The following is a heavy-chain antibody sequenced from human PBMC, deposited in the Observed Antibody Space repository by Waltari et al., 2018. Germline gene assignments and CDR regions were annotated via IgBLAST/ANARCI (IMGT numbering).Heavy chain of an antibody. Sequence: EVHLVESGGGLVQPGRSLRLSCAASGFIFDDYAMHWVRQFPGSGLEGVSGLNWNGDTTGYADSVKGRFTISRDNAKNSLFLQMDSLTPEDTAVYYCTKDSGASLVTSFVDSWGHGTLVTVSS. J-gene: IGHJ5*01. V-gene: IGHV3-9*01. CDR1: GFIFDDYA. D-gene: IGHD4-4*01. CDR3: TKDSGASLVTSFVDS. CDR2: LNWNGDTT.